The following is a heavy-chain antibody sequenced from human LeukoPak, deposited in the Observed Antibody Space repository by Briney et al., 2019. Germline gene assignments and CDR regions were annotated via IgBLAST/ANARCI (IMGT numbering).Heavy chain of an antibody. CDR1: GFTFSSYA. J-gene: IGHJ4*02. Sequence: GGSLRLSCAASGFTFSSYAMHWVRQAPGKGLEWVAVISYDGSNKYYADSVKGRFTISRDNSKNTLYLQMNSLRAEDTAVYYCARLATDYYFDYWGQGTLVTVSS. CDR2: ISYDGSNK. V-gene: IGHV3-30-3*01. D-gene: IGHD1-14*01. CDR3: ARLATDYYFDY.